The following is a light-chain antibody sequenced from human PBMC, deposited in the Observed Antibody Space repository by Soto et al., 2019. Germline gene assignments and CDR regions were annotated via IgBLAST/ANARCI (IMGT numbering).Light chain of an antibody. J-gene: IGKJ4*01. Sequence: EIVLTQSPATLSFYPGERATLSCRASQSISSYLAWYQQKPGQAPRLLIYDASERATGIPARFSGSGSGTDFTLTISSLEPEDFEVYYCQERTDRPLTLGRGTTVHI. V-gene: IGKV3-11*01. CDR2: DAS. CDR3: QERTDRPLT. CDR1: QSISSY.